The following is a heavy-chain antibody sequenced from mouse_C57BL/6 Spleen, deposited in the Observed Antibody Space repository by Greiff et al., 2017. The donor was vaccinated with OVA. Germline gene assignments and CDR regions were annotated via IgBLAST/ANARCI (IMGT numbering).Heavy chain of an antibody. CDR3: TYYGGYSFDY. CDR2: ISTEGGAI. CDR1: GFTIRDYY. V-gene: IGHV14-1*01. D-gene: IGHD1-1*02. Sequence: EVQLQQSEAELVRPGASVKLSCTASGFTIRDYYMHWVQQGPEQGLEWIGYISTEGGAIEYAPTFQGKATMTADTSSNTVYLQLSSLTSEDTAVYYCTYYGGYSFDYWGQGTTLTVSS. J-gene: IGHJ2*01.